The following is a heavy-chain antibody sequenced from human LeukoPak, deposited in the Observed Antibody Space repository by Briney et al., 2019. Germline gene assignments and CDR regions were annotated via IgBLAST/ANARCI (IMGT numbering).Heavy chain of an antibody. CDR1: GGTFSSYA. J-gene: IGHJ4*02. CDR3: ARVGTTPTHFDY. V-gene: IGHV1-69*06. CDR2: IIPIFGTA. D-gene: IGHD1-7*01. Sequence: ASVKVSCKASGGTFSSYAISWVRQAPGPGLEWMGGIIPIFGTANYAQKFQGRVTITADKSTSTAYMELSSLRSEDTAVYYCARVGTTPTHFDYWGQGTLVTVSS.